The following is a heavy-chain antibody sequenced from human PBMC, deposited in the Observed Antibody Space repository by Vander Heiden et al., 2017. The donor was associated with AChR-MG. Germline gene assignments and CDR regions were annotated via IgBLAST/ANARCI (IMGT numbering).Heavy chain of an antibody. Sequence: QVQLAQPGAEVQRPGASVKVSCTASGYTFTTYDFHWVRQDTGQGLEWMGWMNPKSGDAGFGKKFQGRVTLTRDTSINTAYMELSRLTSEDTAVYDCARIFGHARRPSVVWGQGTLVTVSS. J-gene: IGHJ4*02. CDR3: ARIFGHARRPSVV. CDR2: MNPKSGDA. D-gene: IGHD2-15*01. CDR1: GYTFTTYD. V-gene: IGHV1-8*01.